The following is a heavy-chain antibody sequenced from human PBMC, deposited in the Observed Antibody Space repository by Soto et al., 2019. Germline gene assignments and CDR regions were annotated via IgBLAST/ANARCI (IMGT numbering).Heavy chain of an antibody. V-gene: IGHV3-23*01. CDR1: GFTFRSYW. Sequence: LRLSCAASGFTFRSYWMHWVRQAPGKGLEWVSAISGSGGSTYYADSVKGRFTISRDNSKNTLYLQMNSLRAEDTAVYYCAKDPDFSNYYDSSGPDYWGQGTLVTVSS. J-gene: IGHJ4*02. CDR3: AKDPDFSNYYDSSGPDY. CDR2: ISGSGGST. D-gene: IGHD3-22*01.